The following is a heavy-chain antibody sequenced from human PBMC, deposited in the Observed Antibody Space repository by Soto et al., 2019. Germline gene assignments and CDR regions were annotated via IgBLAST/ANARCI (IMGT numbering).Heavy chain of an antibody. V-gene: IGHV3-13*01. CDR1: GFTFSSYD. J-gene: IGHJ6*02. Sequence: EVQLVESGGGLVQPGGSLRLSCAASGFTFSSYDMHWVRQATGKGLEWVSAIGTAGDTYYPGSVKGRFTISRENAKNSLYLQMNSLRAEDTAVYYGARGGYSYGYGGRESMDVWGQGTTVTVSS. CDR2: IGTAGDT. CDR3: ARGGYSYGYGGRESMDV. D-gene: IGHD5-18*01.